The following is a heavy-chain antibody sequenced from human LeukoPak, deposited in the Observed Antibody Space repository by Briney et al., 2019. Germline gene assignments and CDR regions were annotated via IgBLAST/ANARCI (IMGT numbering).Heavy chain of an antibody. V-gene: IGHV3-9*01. J-gene: IGHJ4*02. CDR1: GFTFDDYA. Sequence: PGGSLRLSCAASGFTFDDYAMHWVRQAPGKGLEWVSGISWNSGSIGYADSVKGRFTISRDNAKNSLYLQMNSLRAEDTAVYYCARDHEGYCSGGSCSLFDYWGQGTLVTVSS. CDR2: ISWNSGSI. D-gene: IGHD2-15*01. CDR3: ARDHEGYCSGGSCSLFDY.